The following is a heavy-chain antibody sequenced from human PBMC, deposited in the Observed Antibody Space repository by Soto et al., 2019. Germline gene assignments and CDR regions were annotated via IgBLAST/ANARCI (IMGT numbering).Heavy chain of an antibody. V-gene: IGHV1-2*02. J-gene: IGHJ4*02. CDR3: GRGRSGQIVVFY. D-gene: IGHD1-26*01. CDR1: VYTFTFHY. Sequence: XSVKSSFKASVYTFTFHYIQWVRQAPEQGPEWMGEIGPETGATRYAQKFQGRVTMTRDMSITTVYMELNNLSPGDTAVYYCGRGRSGQIVVFYWGQGTPVTVSS. CDR2: IGPETGAT.